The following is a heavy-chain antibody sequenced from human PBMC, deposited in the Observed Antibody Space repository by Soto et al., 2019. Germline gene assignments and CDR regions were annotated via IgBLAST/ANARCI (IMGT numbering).Heavy chain of an antibody. J-gene: IGHJ5*02. D-gene: IGHD3-22*01. V-gene: IGHV3-11*01. CDR1: GFTFSDYY. Sequence: LRLSCAASGFTFSDYYMSWIRQAPGKGLEWVSYISSSGSTIYYADSVKGRFTISRDNAKNSLYLQMNSLRAEDTAVYYCARGPPITMIVVVIHWFDPWGQGTLVTVSS. CDR3: ARGPPITMIVVVIHWFDP. CDR2: ISSSGSTI.